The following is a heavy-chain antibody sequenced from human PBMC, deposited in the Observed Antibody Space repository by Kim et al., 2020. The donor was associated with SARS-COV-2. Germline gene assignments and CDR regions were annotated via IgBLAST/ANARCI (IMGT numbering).Heavy chain of an antibody. Sequence: GGSLRLSCAASGFTFSSYAMSWVRQAPGKGLEWVSAISGSGGSTYYADSVKGRFTISRDNSKNTLYLQMNSLRAEDTAVYYCAKSAAIELSYYDILTGYYYYFDYWGQGTLVTVSS. V-gene: IGHV3-23*01. CDR2: ISGSGGST. CDR1: GFTFSSYA. J-gene: IGHJ4*02. D-gene: IGHD3-9*01. CDR3: AKSAAIELSYYDILTGYYYYFDY.